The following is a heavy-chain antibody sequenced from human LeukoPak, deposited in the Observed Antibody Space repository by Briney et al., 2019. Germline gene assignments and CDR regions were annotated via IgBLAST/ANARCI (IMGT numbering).Heavy chain of an antibody. V-gene: IGHV3-7*05. CDR1: GFTFSSYW. Sequence: GGSLRLSCAASGFTFSSYWMSWVRQAPGKGLEWVANINQYESEKYYVDSVKGRFSISRDNAKKSLYLQMNSLRAEDTAVYYCARFRSYNFDYWGQGTLVTDSS. CDR3: ARFRSYNFDY. J-gene: IGHJ4*02. D-gene: IGHD1-26*01. CDR2: INQYESEK.